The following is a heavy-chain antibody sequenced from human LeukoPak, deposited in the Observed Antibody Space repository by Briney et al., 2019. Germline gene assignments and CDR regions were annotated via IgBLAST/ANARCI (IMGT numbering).Heavy chain of an antibody. CDR2: ISSSSSYI. CDR1: GFTFSSYS. V-gene: IGHV3-21*01. Sequence: GGSLRLSCAASGFTFSSYSMNWVRQAPGKGLEWVSSISSSSSYIYYADSVKGRFTISRDNAKNSLYLQMNSLRAEDTAVYYCARDPLQGILTGYLYWGQGTLVTVSS. CDR3: ARDPLQGILTGYLY. D-gene: IGHD3-9*01. J-gene: IGHJ4*02.